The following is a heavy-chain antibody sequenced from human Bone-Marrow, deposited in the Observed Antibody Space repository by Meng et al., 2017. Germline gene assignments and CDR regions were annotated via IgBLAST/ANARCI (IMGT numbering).Heavy chain of an antibody. V-gene: IGHV3-21*04. Sequence: GESLKISCAASGFTFSSYSMNWVRQAPGKGLEWVSSISSSSSYIYYADSVKGRFTISRDNSKNTLYLQMNSLRAEDTAVYYCARDPLTLLSGWYFDLWGRGTLVTVSS. CDR3: ARDPLTLLSGWYFDL. D-gene: IGHD3-16*02. J-gene: IGHJ2*01. CDR2: ISSSSSYI. CDR1: GFTFSSYS.